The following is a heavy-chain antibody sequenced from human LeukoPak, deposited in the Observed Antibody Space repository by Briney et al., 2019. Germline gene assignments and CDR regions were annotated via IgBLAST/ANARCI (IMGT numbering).Heavy chain of an antibody. Sequence: PGGSLRLSCAASGFTFSSYGMHWVCQAPGKGLEWVAVISYDGSNKYYADSVKGRFTISRDNSKNTLYLQMNSLRGEDTAVYYCASEGIAAAADIWGQGTMVTVSS. CDR3: ASEGIAAAADI. V-gene: IGHV3-30*03. D-gene: IGHD6-13*01. CDR1: GFTFSSYG. J-gene: IGHJ3*02. CDR2: ISYDGSNK.